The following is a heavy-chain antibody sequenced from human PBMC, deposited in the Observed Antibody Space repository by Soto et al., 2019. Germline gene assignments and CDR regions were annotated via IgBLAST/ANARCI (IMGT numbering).Heavy chain of an antibody. CDR3: AKDVVVGATPGLGDYYYYYGMDV. CDR1: GFTFSSYG. Sequence: GGSLRLSCADSGFTFSSYGMHWVRQAPGKGLEWVALISYDGSNKYYADSVKGRFTISRDNSKNTLYLQMNSLRAEDTAVYYCAKDVVVGATPGLGDYYYYYGMDVWGQGTTVTVSS. J-gene: IGHJ6*02. CDR2: ISYDGSNK. D-gene: IGHD1-26*01. V-gene: IGHV3-30*18.